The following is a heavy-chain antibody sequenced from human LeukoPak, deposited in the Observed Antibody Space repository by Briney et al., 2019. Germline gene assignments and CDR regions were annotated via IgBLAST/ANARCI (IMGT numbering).Heavy chain of an antibody. D-gene: IGHD3-16*01. V-gene: IGHV4-59*11. Sequence: SETLSLTCTVSGGSISSHYWSWIRQPPGKGLEWIGYIYYSGSTNYNPSLKSRVTISVDTSKNQFSLKLSSVTAADTAVYYCARDLSPRGGLYYFDYWGQGTLVTVSS. CDR2: IYYSGST. CDR1: GGSISSHY. J-gene: IGHJ4*02. CDR3: ARDLSPRGGLYYFDY.